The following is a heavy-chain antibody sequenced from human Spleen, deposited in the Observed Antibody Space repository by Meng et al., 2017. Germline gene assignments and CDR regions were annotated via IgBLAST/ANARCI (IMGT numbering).Heavy chain of an antibody. CDR1: GLTFSNYG. D-gene: IGHD4-17*01. V-gene: IGHV3-30*03. CDR3: ARIVTVTIDYFDH. Sequence: VQQLASGRGVVQPGRCVRLFGAASGLTFSNYGMHWVRQAPGKGLEWVAVISYHGSNKSYADSVKGRFTISRYNSQNTLYLQMNSLRAEDRAVYYCARIVTVTIDYFDHWGQGTLVTVSS. CDR2: ISYHGSNK. J-gene: IGHJ4*02.